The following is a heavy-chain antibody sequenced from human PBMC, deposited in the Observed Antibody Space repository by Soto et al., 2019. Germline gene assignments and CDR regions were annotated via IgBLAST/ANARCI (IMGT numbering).Heavy chain of an antibody. CDR3: ARDGVEPSAGYGMDV. CDR2: TYYRSRWYN. Sequence: PSQTLTLTCAISGDSVSSNSASWNWIRQSPSRGLEWLGRTYYRSRWYNDYALSVKSRITFTPDTSKNQFSLQLKFVTPEDTAVYFCARDGVEPSAGYGMDVWGQGTTVTVSS. J-gene: IGHJ6*02. CDR1: GDSVSSNSAS. V-gene: IGHV6-1*01. D-gene: IGHD3-3*01.